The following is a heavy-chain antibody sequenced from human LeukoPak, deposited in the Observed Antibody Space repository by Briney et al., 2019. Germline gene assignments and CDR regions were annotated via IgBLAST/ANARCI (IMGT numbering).Heavy chain of an antibody. V-gene: IGHV3-15*01. Sequence: GGSLRLSCAASGFTFSTYTMNWVRQAPGKGLEWVGRIKGKTDGGTTDYGAPVKGRFTISRDDSRNMLYLQLNSLKSEDTAVYYCATEVGYYDSSGYVNWFDPWGQGTLVTVSS. D-gene: IGHD3-22*01. CDR1: GFTFSTYT. CDR3: ATEVGYYDSSGYVNWFDP. CDR2: IKGKTDGGTT. J-gene: IGHJ5*02.